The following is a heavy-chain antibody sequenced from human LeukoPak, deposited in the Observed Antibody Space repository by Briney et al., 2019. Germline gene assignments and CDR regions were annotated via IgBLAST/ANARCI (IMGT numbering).Heavy chain of an antibody. CDR3: AREDGYCRGGSCYGLSYFDY. Sequence: SETLSLTCTVSGGSISSGGYYWSWIRQHPGKGLEWIGYIYYSGSTYYNPSLKGRVTISVDTSKNQFSLKLSSVTAADTAVYYCAREDGYCRGGSCYGLSYFDYWGQGTLVTVSS. J-gene: IGHJ4*02. CDR1: GGSISSGGYY. D-gene: IGHD2-15*01. CDR2: IYYSGST. V-gene: IGHV4-31*03.